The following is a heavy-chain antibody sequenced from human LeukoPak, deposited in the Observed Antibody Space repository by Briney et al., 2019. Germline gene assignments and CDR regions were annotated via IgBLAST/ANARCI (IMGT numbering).Heavy chain of an antibody. CDR3: VKDHDWGAFHI. D-gene: IGHD7-27*01. V-gene: IGHV3-30*02. CDR1: GFTFSSYG. J-gene: IGHJ3*02. Sequence: GGSLRLSCAASGFTFSSYGMHWVRQAPGKGLEWVAVIWYDGSNKYYADSVKGRFTISRDNSKNTLYLQMSSLRPEDTAVFYCVKDHDWGAFHIWGQGTMVTVSS. CDR2: IWYDGSNK.